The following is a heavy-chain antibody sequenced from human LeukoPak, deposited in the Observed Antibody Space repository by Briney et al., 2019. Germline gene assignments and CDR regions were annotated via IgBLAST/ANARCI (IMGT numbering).Heavy chain of an antibody. V-gene: IGHV1-69*13. J-gene: IGHJ4*02. D-gene: IGHD6-19*01. CDR1: GGTFSSYA. Sequence: GASVKVSCKASGGTFSSYAISWVRQAPGQGLEWMGGLIPIFGTANYAQKFQGRVTITADESTSTAYMELSSLRSEDTAVYYCARDHGGIAVAGTEMAYWGQGTLVTVSS. CDR2: LIPIFGTA. CDR3: ARDHGGIAVAGTEMAY.